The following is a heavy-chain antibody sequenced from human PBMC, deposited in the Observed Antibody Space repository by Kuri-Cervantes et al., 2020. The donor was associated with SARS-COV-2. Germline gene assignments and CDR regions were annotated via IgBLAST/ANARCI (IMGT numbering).Heavy chain of an antibody. CDR2: ISRSGGKI. CDR3: ARGAAAAGIDDPPDY. Sequence: GGSLRLSCAASGFTFSSYNMNWLRQAPGKGLEWVSSISRSGGKIYYADSVKGRFTISRDNAKNSLYLQMNSLRAEDTAVYYCARGAAAAGIDDPPDYWGQGTLVTVSS. J-gene: IGHJ4*02. V-gene: IGHV3-21*01. CDR1: GFTFSSYN. D-gene: IGHD6-13*01.